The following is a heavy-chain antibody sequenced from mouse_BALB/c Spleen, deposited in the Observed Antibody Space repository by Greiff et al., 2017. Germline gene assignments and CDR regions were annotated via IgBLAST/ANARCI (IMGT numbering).Heavy chain of an antibody. J-gene: IGHJ2*01. CDR1: GFTFTDYY. CDR3: ARDGGYYYFDY. D-gene: IGHD2-3*01. CDR2: IRNKANGYTT. Sequence: EVQRVESGGGLVQPGGSLRLSCATSGFTFTDYYMSWVRQPPGKALEWLGFIRNKANGYTTEYSASVKGRFTISRDNSQSILYLQMNTLRAEDSATYYCARDGGYYYFDYWGQGTTLTVSS. V-gene: IGHV7-3*02.